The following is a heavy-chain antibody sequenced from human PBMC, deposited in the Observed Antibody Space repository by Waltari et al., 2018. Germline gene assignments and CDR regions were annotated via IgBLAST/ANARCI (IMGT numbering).Heavy chain of an antibody. V-gene: IGHV4-61*02. CDR3: ARSQDTRYSSGWYYNY. CDR2: IYTSGST. D-gene: IGHD6-19*01. J-gene: IGHJ4*02. CDR1: GGSSSSGSYY. Sequence: QVQLQESGPGLVKPSQTLSLTCTVSGGSSSSGSYYWSWIRQPAGKGLEWIGRIYTSGSTNYNPSLKSRVTISVDTSKNQFSLKLSSVTAADTAVYYCARSQDTRYSSGWYYNYWGQGTLVTVSS.